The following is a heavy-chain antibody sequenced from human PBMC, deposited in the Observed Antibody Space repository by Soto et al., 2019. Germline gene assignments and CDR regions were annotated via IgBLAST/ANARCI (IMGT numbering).Heavy chain of an antibody. V-gene: IGHV6-1*01. Sequence: PSQTLSLTCAISGDSVSSNSAVWNWIRQSPSRGLEWLGRTYYRSKWYNDYAVSVKSRITINPDTSKNQFSLQLNSVTPEDTAVYYCTQNVAVGGMDVWGQGTTVTVSS. J-gene: IGHJ6*02. CDR2: TYYRSKWYN. D-gene: IGHD6-19*01. CDR3: TQNVAVGGMDV. CDR1: GDSVSSNSAV.